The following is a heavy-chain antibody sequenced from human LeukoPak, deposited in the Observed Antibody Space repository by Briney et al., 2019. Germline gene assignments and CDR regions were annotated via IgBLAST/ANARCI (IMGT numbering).Heavy chain of an antibody. CDR2: IYYCGST. V-gene: IGHV4-59*01. Sequence: SETLSLTCTASGGSISSYYWGWIRQPPGKGLEWIGHIYYCGSTNYNPSLKSRVTISVDTSKTQFSLKLRSVTAADTAVYYGARDRGSGSYGGLGYGGQGTRVTVSS. CDR3: ARDRGSGSYGGLGY. D-gene: IGHD3-10*01. CDR1: GGSISSYY. J-gene: IGHJ4*02.